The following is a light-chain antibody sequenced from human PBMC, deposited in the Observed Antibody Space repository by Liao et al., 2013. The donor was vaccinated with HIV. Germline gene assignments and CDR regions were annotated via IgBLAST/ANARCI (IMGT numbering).Light chain of an antibody. Sequence: SYELTQAPSVSVPPGQTASITCSGDKLANRYTYWYQQKPGLAPVLVIYKDSERPSGIPERFSGSSSGTRVTLTISGVQAEDEADYYCQSADSSGTYVVFGGGTKLTVL. J-gene: IGLJ2*01. CDR1: KLANRY. CDR3: QSADSSGTYVV. V-gene: IGLV3-25*03. CDR2: KDS.